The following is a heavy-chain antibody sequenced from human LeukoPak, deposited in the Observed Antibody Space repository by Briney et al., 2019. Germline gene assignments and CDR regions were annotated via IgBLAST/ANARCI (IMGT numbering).Heavy chain of an antibody. CDR1: GFTFSGYG. CDR2: IRHDGSAT. D-gene: IGHD1-26*01. CDR3: ARLMIGQAGVGATHLDY. J-gene: IGHJ4*02. Sequence: GRSLRLSCTASGFTFSGYGMHWVRQAPGKGLEGVTFIRHDGSATYYADSVKGRFTSSRDNSKSTVYLEVNSLRPEDTAVYYCARLMIGQAGVGATHLDYWGQGTLLSVSS. V-gene: IGHV3-30*02.